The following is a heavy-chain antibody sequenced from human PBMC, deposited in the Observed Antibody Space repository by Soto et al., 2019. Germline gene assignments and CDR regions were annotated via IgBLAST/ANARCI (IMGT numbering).Heavy chain of an antibody. J-gene: IGHJ6*03. V-gene: IGHV4-31*03. D-gene: IGHD2-2*01. Sequence: TLSLTCTVSGGSISSGGYYWSWIRQHPGKGLEWIGYIYYSGSTYYNPSLKSRVTISVDTSKNQFSLKLSSVTAADTAVYYCARASRLSSYYYYMDVWGKGTTVTVSS. CDR2: IYYSGST. CDR3: ARASRLSSYYYYMDV. CDR1: GGSISSGGYY.